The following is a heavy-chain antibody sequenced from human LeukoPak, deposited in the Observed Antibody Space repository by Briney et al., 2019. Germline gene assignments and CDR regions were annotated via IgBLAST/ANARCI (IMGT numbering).Heavy chain of an antibody. CDR1: GFTVSSNY. CDR2: IYTVGNT. Sequence: GGSLRLSCAASGFTVSSNYMSWVRQPPGKGLEWVSVIYTVGNTDYADSVKGRFTISRDNSKNTLYLQMNSLRAEDTAVYYCARIYCGGACLDAAPLSDAFDIWGQGTMVTVSS. D-gene: IGHD2-21*02. V-gene: IGHV3-66*01. J-gene: IGHJ3*02. CDR3: ARIYCGGACLDAAPLSDAFDI.